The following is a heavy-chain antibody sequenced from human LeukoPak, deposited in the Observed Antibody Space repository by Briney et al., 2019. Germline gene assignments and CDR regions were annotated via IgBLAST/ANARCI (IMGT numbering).Heavy chain of an antibody. CDR2: ISSSGSTI. J-gene: IGHJ4*02. Sequence: PGGSLRLSCAASGFTSSDYYMSWIRQAPGKGLEWVSYISSSGSTIYYADSVKGRFTISRDNAKNSLYLQMNSLRAEDTAVYYCAREISGERTYYFDYWGQGTLVTVSS. V-gene: IGHV3-11*01. D-gene: IGHD1-26*01. CDR3: AREISGERTYYFDY. CDR1: GFTSSDYY.